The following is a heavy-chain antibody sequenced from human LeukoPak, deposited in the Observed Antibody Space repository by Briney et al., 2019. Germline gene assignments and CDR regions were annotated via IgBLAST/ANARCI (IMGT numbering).Heavy chain of an antibody. CDR2: INPNTGGT. CDR1: GYTFTGYY. CDR3: AREIIGGYTYGTYADY. V-gene: IGHV1-2*02. Sequence: GASVKVSCKASGYTFTGYYIHWMRQAPGQGLEWMGWINPNTGGTNYPQKFQGRVTMTRDTSITTAYMELSSLRSDDTAVYFCAREIIGGYTYGTYADYWGQGTLVTVSS. D-gene: IGHD5-18*01. J-gene: IGHJ4*02.